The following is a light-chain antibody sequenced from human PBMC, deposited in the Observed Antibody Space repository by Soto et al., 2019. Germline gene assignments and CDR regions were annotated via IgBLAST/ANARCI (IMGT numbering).Light chain of an antibody. CDR1: SSNIGAGYD. J-gene: IGLJ2*01. CDR3: QSYDSSHVV. Sequence: QSVLTQPPSMSGAPGQRVTIACTGRSSNIGAGYDVHWYQQLPGPAPKLLIYGNSNRPSGVPDRFSGSKSGTSASLAITGLHAEDEAEYYCQSYDSSHVVFGGGTKRTVL. V-gene: IGLV1-40*01. CDR2: GNS.